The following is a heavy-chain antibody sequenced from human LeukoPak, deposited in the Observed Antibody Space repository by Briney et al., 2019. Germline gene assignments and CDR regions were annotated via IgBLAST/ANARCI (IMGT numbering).Heavy chain of an antibody. D-gene: IGHD1-26*01. Sequence: SSETLSLTCTVSGGSISPYYWSWIRQPPGKGLEWIGYIYYSGNTNYNPSLKSRVTISVDTSKNQSSLKLSSVTAADTAVYYCARGGRGYSSDYWGQGILVTVSS. V-gene: IGHV4-59*01. CDR3: ARGGRGYSSDY. CDR1: GGSISPYY. CDR2: IYYSGNT. J-gene: IGHJ4*02.